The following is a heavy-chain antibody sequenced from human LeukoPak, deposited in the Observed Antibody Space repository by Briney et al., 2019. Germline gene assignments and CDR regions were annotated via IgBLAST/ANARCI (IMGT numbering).Heavy chain of an antibody. CDR3: AKAPSGGGYYDSSGYYEELDYGMDV. CDR2: ISWNSGSI. D-gene: IGHD3-22*01. CDR1: GFSFDDYA. J-gene: IGHJ6*02. V-gene: IGHV3-9*01. Sequence: GGSLRLSCAASGFSFDDYAMHGVRQAPGKGLEWVSGISWNSGSIGYADSVKGRFTISRDNAKNSLYLQMNSLRAEDTALYYCAKAPSGGGYYDSSGYYEELDYGMDVWGQGTTVTVSS.